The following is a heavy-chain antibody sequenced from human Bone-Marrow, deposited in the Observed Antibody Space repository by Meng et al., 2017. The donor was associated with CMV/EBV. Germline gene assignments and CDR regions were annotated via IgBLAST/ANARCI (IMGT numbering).Heavy chain of an antibody. CDR3: ARGKYGDYLSTYFDY. V-gene: IGHV3-66*02. J-gene: IGHJ4*02. D-gene: IGHD4-17*01. CDR1: GFTVSSNY. CDR2: IYSGGST. Sequence: GGSLRLSCAASGFTVSSNYMSWVRQAPGKGLEWVSVIYSGGSTYYADSVKGRFTISRDNSKNTLYLQMNSLRAEDTAVYYCARGKYGDYLSTYFDYWGQGPLVTVSS.